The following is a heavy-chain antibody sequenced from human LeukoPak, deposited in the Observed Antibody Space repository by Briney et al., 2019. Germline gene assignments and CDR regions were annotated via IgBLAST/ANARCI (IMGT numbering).Heavy chain of an antibody. V-gene: IGHV1-18*01. CDR1: GYTFTSYG. Sequence: ASVKVSCKASGYTFTSYGISWLRQAPGQGLEWMGWISAYNGNTNYAQKLQGRVTMTTDTSTSTAYMELRSLRSDDTAVYYCARGSYGDYLNNNWFDPWGQGTLVTVSS. J-gene: IGHJ5*02. CDR3: ARGSYGDYLNNNWFDP. CDR2: ISAYNGNT. D-gene: IGHD4-17*01.